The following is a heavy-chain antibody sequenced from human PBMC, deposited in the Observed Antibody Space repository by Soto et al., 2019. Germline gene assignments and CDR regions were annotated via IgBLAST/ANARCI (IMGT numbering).Heavy chain of an antibody. CDR1: GGSISSSSYY. CDR2: IYYSGST. Sequence: SETLSLTCTVSGGSISSSSYYWGWIRQPPGKGLEWIGSIYYSGSTYYNPSLKSRVTISVDTSKNQFSLKLSSVTAADTAVYYCARRVIRGYDETFDYWGQGTLVTVSS. D-gene: IGHD5-12*01. V-gene: IGHV4-39*07. CDR3: ARRVIRGYDETFDY. J-gene: IGHJ4*02.